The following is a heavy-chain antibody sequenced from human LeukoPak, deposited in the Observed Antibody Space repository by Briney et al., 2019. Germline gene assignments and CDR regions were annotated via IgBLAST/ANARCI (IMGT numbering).Heavy chain of an antibody. CDR2: INWNGGST. CDR3: ARCVAAAGRGASDY. V-gene: IGHV3-20*04. D-gene: IGHD6-13*01. Sequence: GGSLRLSCAASGFTFSSYSMSWVRQAPGKGLEWVSGINWNGGSTGYADSVKGRFTISRDNAKNSLYLQMNSLRAEDTALYYCARCVAAAGRGASDYWGQGTLVTVSS. J-gene: IGHJ4*02. CDR1: GFTFSSYS.